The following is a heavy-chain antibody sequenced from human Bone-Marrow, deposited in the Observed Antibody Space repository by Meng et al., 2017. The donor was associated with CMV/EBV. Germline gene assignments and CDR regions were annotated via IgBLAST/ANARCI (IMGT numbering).Heavy chain of an antibody. D-gene: IGHD3-3*01. Sequence: GESFSGYYWSWIRQPPGKGLEWIGEINHSGSTNYNPSLKSRVTISVDTSKNQFSLKLSSVTAADTAVYYCARGGLRFLEYFRWLDPWGQGTLVTVSS. J-gene: IGHJ5*02. CDR1: GESFSGYY. CDR2: INHSGST. CDR3: ARGGLRFLEYFRWLDP. V-gene: IGHV4-34*01.